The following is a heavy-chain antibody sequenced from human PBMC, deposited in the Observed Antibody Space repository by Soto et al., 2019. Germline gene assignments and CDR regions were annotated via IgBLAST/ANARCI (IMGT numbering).Heavy chain of an antibody. D-gene: IGHD3-10*01. CDR3: AKDLVGARYYYMDV. Sequence: GGSLRLSCAASGFTFSSYGMHWVRQAPGKGLEWVAVISYDGSNKYYADSVKGRFTISRDNSKNTLYLQMNSLRAEDTAVYYCAKDLVGARYYYMDVWGKGTTVTVSS. CDR2: ISYDGSNK. J-gene: IGHJ6*03. V-gene: IGHV3-30*18. CDR1: GFTFSSYG.